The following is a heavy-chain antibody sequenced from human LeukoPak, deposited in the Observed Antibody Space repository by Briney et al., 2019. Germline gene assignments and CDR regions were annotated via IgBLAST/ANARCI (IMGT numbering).Heavy chain of an antibody. CDR3: AKDWAPYCGGDCYFNY. V-gene: IGHV3-30*18. D-gene: IGHD2-21*02. CDR1: GFIFNNYG. CDR2: ISYDGSNK. J-gene: IGHJ4*02. Sequence: GGSLRLSCAAPGFIFNNYGMHWVRQAPGKGLEWVAVISYDGSNKNYADSVKGRFTISRDSSKNTVHLQMNSLRVEDTAVYYCAKDWAPYCGGDCYFNYWGQGTLVTVSS.